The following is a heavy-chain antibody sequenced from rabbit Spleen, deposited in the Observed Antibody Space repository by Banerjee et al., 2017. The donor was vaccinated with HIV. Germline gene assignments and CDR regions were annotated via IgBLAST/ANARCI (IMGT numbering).Heavy chain of an antibody. CDR1: GFDFSSYG. CDR3: ARDTGTSFSSYGMDL. CDR2: IAGDSSGFT. Sequence: QEQLVESGGGLVQPGGSLKLSCKASGFDFSSYGVCWVRQAPGKGLEWISCIAGDSSGFTYSATWAKGRFTCSKTSSTTVTLQMTSLTVADTATYFCARDTGTSFSSYGMDLWGPGTLVTVS. D-gene: IGHD7-1*01. V-gene: IGHV1S45*01. J-gene: IGHJ6*01.